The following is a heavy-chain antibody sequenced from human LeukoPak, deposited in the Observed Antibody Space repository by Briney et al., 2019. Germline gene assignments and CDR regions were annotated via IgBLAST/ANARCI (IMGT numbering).Heavy chain of an antibody. CDR2: TKYRSKWYS. D-gene: IGHD5-24*01. CDR1: GDSVSRNTAG. CDR3: ARNEDGYNFFDY. V-gene: IGHV6-1*01. J-gene: IGHJ4*02. Sequence: SQTLSLTCAISGDSVSRNTAGRNWIRQSPSRGLEWLGRTKYRSKWYSDYADSVRSRITIKADTSKNQFSLQVNSVTPEDTAVYYCARNEDGYNFFDYWGQGTLVTVSS.